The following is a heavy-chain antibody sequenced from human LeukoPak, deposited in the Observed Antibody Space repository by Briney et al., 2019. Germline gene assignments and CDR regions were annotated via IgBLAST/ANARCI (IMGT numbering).Heavy chain of an antibody. Sequence: GGSLRLSCAASGFTFDDYAMHWVRQAPGKGLEWVSLISWDGGSTYYADSVKGRFTISRDNSKNSLYLQMNSLRAEDTALYYCAKGNGYSYGPYFDYWGQGTLVTVSS. D-gene: IGHD5-18*01. J-gene: IGHJ4*02. CDR2: ISWDGGST. CDR3: AKGNGYSYGPYFDY. CDR1: GFTFDDYA. V-gene: IGHV3-43D*03.